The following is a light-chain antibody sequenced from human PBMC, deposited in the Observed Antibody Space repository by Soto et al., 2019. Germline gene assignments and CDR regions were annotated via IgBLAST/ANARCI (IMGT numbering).Light chain of an antibody. CDR3: QQYNDSFPYT. V-gene: IGKV1-5*03. CDR1: QSISTW. J-gene: IGKJ2*01. Sequence: DIQMTQSPSTLSASVGDRVTITCRASQSISTWLAWYQQKPGTAPKLLIYKASTLESGVPSRFSGSRSGTECTLTVSSLQPDDFATYYCQQYNDSFPYTFGQCTKLEI. CDR2: KAS.